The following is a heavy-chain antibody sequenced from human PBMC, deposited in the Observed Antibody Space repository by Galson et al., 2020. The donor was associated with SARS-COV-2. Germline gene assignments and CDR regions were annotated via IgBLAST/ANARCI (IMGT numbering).Heavy chain of an antibody. CDR2: ISYDGSNK. V-gene: IGHV3-30*04. CDR1: GFTFSSYA. Sequence: GGSLRLSCAASGFTFSSYAMHWVRQAPGKGLEWVAVISYDGSNKYYADSVKGRFTISRDNSKNTLYLQMNSLRAEDTAVYYCARELVGALDYWGQGTLVTVSS. J-gene: IGHJ4*02. D-gene: IGHD1-26*01. CDR3: ARELVGALDY.